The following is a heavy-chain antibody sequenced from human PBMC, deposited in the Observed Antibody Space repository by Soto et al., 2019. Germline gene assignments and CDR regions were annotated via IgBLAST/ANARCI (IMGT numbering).Heavy chain of an antibody. V-gene: IGHV5-10-1*01. Sequence: PGESLKISCKGSGYSFAGYWITWVRQKPGKGPEWMGRIDPSDSQTYYSPSFRGHVTTSVTKSITTVFLQWSSLRASDTAMYYCARQIYDSDTGPNFQYYFDSWGQGTPVTVSS. J-gene: IGHJ4*02. D-gene: IGHD3-22*01. CDR1: GYSFAGYW. CDR3: ARQIYDSDTGPNFQYYFDS. CDR2: IDPSDSQT.